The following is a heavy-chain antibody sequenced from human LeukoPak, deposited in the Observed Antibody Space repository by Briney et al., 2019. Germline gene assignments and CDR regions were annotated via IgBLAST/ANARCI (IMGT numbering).Heavy chain of an antibody. J-gene: IGHJ4*02. Sequence: ASVTVSCKASGYTFPRYGISWVRQAPGPGLEWMGLISAYNGNTNYAQKLQGRVTMTTDTSTSTAYMELRSLRSDDTAVYYCARDYDSSGYYYGGDYWGQGTLVTVSS. CDR1: GYTFPRYG. CDR2: ISAYNGNT. CDR3: ARDYDSSGYYYGGDY. V-gene: IGHV1-18*01. D-gene: IGHD3-22*01.